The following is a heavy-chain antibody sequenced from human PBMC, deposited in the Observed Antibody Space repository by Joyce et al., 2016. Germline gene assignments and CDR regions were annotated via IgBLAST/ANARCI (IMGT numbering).Heavy chain of an antibody. CDR2: IYYSGST. D-gene: IGHD7-27*01. CDR1: GGSISIHY. J-gene: IGHJ6*02. CDR3: ARGLGTPYGMDV. Sequence: QVQLQESSPGLVKPSETLSLTCTVSGGSISIHYWSWIRQPPGKRLEWMGYIYYSGSTNYNPSLKSRVTISVDTSKNQFSLKLRSVSAADTAVYYCARGLGTPYGMDVWGQGTTVTVSS. V-gene: IGHV4-59*11.